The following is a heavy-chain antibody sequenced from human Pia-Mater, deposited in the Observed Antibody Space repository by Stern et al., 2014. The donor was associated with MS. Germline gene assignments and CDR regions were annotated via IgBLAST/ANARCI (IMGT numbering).Heavy chain of an antibody. Sequence: VQLVQSGAEVKKPGESLKISCKGSGYNFTPYWIAWVRQMPGRGLEWMGLLYPGDSQTRSSPSFQGHVTMSADTSIGTAYLQWSSLKASDTAIYYCARPSNSDLFLHHWGQGTLVTVSS. D-gene: IGHD4-11*01. CDR2: LYPGDSQT. J-gene: IGHJ1*01. CDR3: ARPSNSDLFLHH. CDR1: GYNFTPYW. V-gene: IGHV5-51*01.